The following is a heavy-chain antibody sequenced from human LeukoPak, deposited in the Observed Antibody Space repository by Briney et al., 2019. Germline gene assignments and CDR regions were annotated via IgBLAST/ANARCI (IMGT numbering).Heavy chain of an antibody. CDR2: IWYDGSNK. Sequence: PGRSLRLSCAASGFTFSTYGMYWVRQAPGKGLDRVAVIWYDGSNKYYADSVKGRFTISRDNSKNTLYLQMNSLRAEDTAVYYCAKDSNPAGYYYMDVWGKGTTVTVSS. CDR1: GFTFSTYG. J-gene: IGHJ6*03. CDR3: AKDSNPAGYYYMDV. D-gene: IGHD1-14*01. V-gene: IGHV3-33*06.